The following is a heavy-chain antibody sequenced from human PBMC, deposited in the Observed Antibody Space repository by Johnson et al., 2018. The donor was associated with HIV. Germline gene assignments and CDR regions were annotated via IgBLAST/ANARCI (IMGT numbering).Heavy chain of an antibody. CDR3: AREGAWEPPLDAIDI. V-gene: IGHV3-33*01. CDR2: IWPDGSNR. CDR1: GLSLSAYG. J-gene: IGHJ3*02. Sequence: QVQLVESGGGVVQPGTSLRLSCEASGLSLSAYGLHWVRQAPGKGLEWLAVIWPDGSNRFYADSVKGRFTISRDTSKDTLYLQMNSLRAEDTAVYYCAREGAWEPPLDAIDIWGQGTMVTVSS. D-gene: IGHD1-26*01.